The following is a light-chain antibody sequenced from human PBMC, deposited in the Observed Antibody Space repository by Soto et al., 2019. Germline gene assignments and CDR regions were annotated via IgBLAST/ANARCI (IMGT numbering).Light chain of an antibody. CDR2: EAS. Sequence: EIVLTQSPGTLSLSPGERATLSCRASQSVSSSYFAWYQQKPGQPPSLVISEASTRATGIPDRFSGSGSGTDFTLTLSSLEPEDFAVYYCQQFGRSTPSWTFGQGTKVEI. V-gene: IGKV3-20*01. J-gene: IGKJ1*01. CDR3: QQFGRSTPSWT. CDR1: QSVSSSY.